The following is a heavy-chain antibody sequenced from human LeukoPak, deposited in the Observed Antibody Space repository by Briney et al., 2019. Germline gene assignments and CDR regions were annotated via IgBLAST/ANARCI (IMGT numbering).Heavy chain of an antibody. CDR3: ARGPLVRLPSSFDP. D-gene: IGHD3-16*02. CDR2: MNPNSGNT. Sequence: ASVKVSCKASGYTFTSYDINWVRQATGQGLEWMGWMNPNSGNTGSAQRFQGRVIMTRDTSRSTAYMELSSLTSEDTAVYYCARGPLVRLPSSFDPWGQGTLVTVSS. J-gene: IGHJ5*02. CDR1: GYTFTSYD. V-gene: IGHV1-8*01.